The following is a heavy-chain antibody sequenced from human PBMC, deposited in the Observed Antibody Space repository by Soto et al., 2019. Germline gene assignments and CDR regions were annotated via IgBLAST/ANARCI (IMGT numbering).Heavy chain of an antibody. J-gene: IGHJ5*02. CDR2: TIPIFGTA. Sequence: QVQLVQSGAEVKKPGSSVKVSCKASGGTFSSYAISWVRQAPGQGLEWMGGTIPIFGTANYAQKFQGRVTITADESTSTAYMELSSLRSEDTAVYYCARSTEVGSTIWFDPWGQGTLVTVSS. CDR1: GGTFSSYA. CDR3: ARSTEVGSTIWFDP. D-gene: IGHD1-26*01. V-gene: IGHV1-69*01.